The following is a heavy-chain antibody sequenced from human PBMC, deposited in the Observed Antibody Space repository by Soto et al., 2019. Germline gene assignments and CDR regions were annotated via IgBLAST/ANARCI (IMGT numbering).Heavy chain of an antibody. V-gene: IGHV4-59*01. CDR1: GGSISSYY. Sequence: PSETLSLTCTVSGGSISSYYWSWIRQPPGKGLEWIGYIYYSGSTNYNPSLKSRVTISVDTSKNQFSLKLSSVTAADTAVHYCARGPIYSSPSILGDRGWFDPWGQGTLVTVSS. CDR2: IYYSGST. CDR3: ARGPIYSSPSILGDRGWFDP. J-gene: IGHJ5*02. D-gene: IGHD6-6*01.